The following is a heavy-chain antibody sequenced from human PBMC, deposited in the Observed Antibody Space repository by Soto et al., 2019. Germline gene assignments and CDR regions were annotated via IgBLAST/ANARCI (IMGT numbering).Heavy chain of an antibody. CDR2: IIPIFGTA. CDR1: GGTFSSYA. J-gene: IGHJ6*02. Sequence: EASVKVSCKASGGTFSSYAISWVRQTPGQGLEWMGGIIPIFGTANYAQKFQGRVTITADESTSTAYMELSSLRSEDTAVYYCARVHVEMADNYYYYYGMDVWGQGTTVTVSS. D-gene: IGHD6-19*01. CDR3: ARVHVEMADNYYYYYGMDV. V-gene: IGHV1-69*13.